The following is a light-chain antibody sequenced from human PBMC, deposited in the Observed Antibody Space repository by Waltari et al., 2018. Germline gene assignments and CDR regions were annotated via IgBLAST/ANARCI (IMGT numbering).Light chain of an antibody. CDR3: SSYATGSTFVL. CDR1: NNNIGGYNH. Sequence: QSALTQPASVSGSPGQSITISCTGTNNNIGGYNHVSWYQQQPGKAPKVLIYDVTTRPSVISNRFSGSKAGNTASLTISGLQDEDEGDCHCSSYATGSTFVLFGGGTKLTVL. J-gene: IGLJ2*01. CDR2: DVT. V-gene: IGLV2-14*01.